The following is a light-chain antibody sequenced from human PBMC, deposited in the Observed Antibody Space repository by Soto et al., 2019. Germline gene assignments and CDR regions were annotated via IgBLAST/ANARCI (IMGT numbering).Light chain of an antibody. J-gene: IGKJ1*01. V-gene: IGKV3-11*01. CDR3: QHYSTLPPWP. Sequence: AAVSLSKGERATLSCRASQSVSNFLAWYQQKPGQAPRLLIYDASNRATGIPVRFSGSGSGTEFTLTISNLQSEDVAVYYCQHYSTLPPWPFG. CDR2: DAS. CDR1: QSVSNF.